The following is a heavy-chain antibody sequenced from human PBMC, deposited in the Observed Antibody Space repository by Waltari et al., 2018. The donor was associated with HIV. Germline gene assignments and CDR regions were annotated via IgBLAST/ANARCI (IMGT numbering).Heavy chain of an antibody. Sequence: QVQLVQSGAEMRKPGASVKVSCTDSKYTLASYGIHWLRQAPGQRLEWMGWINTGDGSTKYSQKFQGRVTITRDTSASTAYMQLSSLRSEDTAIYYCARELRFDIVFDYWGQGTLVTVSS. CDR2: INTGDGST. CDR3: ARELRFDIVFDY. V-gene: IGHV1-3*04. J-gene: IGHJ4*02. D-gene: IGHD5-12*01. CDR1: KYTLASYG.